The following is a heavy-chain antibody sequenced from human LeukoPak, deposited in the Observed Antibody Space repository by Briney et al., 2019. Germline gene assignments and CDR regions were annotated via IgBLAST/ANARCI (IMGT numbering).Heavy chain of an antibody. CDR3: ARDHCSSTSCYTLVDY. D-gene: IGHD2-2*02. Sequence: SGGSLRLSCAASGFTFSSYSMNWVRQAPGKGLEWVSSISSSSSYIYYADSVKGRFTISRDNAKNSPYLQMNSLRAEDTAVYYCARDHCSSTSCYTLVDYWGQGTLVTVS. V-gene: IGHV3-21*01. CDR2: ISSSSSYI. CDR1: GFTFSSYS. J-gene: IGHJ4*02.